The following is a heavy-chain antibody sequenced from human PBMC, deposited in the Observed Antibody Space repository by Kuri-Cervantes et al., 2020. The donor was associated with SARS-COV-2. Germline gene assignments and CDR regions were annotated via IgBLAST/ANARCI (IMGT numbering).Heavy chain of an antibody. CDR1: GFTFSNYV. D-gene: IGHD3-16*01. V-gene: IGHV3-33*08. CDR2: IWYDGENE. Sequence: SCVASGFTFSNYVIHWVRQAPGKGLEWVAVIWYDGENEYYAGSVKGRFTTSRDNSKNTVSLHMNSLRAEDTAMYYCARGAANYYYMDVWGKGTTVTVSS. J-gene: IGHJ6*03. CDR3: ARGAANYYYMDV.